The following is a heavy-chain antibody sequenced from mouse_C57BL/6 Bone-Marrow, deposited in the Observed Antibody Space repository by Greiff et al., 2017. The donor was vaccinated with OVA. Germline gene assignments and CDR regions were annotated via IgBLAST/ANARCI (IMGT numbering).Heavy chain of an antibody. CDR3: TRDDYDY. D-gene: IGHD2-4*01. J-gene: IGHJ2*01. V-gene: IGHV1-15*01. CDR1: GYTFTDYE. Sequence: VKLQESGAELVRPGASVTLSCKASGYTFTDYEMHWVKQTPVHGLEWIGAIDPETGGTAYNQKFKGKAILTADKSSSTAYMELRSLTSEDSAVYYCTRDDYDYWGQGTTLTVSS. CDR2: IDPETGGT.